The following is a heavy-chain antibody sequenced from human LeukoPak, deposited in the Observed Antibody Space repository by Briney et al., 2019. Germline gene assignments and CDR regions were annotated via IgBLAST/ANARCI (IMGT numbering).Heavy chain of an antibody. CDR2: ISSSSSYI. J-gene: IGHJ6*04. D-gene: IGHD2-15*01. CDR1: GFTFSSYS. Sequence: GGSLRLSCAASGFTFSSYSMNWVRQAPGKGLEWVSSISSSSSYIYYADSVKGRFTISRDNAKNSLYLQMNSLRAEDTAVYYCARACSGGSCYPAGDHYCYGMDVWGKGTTVTVSS. CDR3: ARACSGGSCYPAGDHYCYGMDV. V-gene: IGHV3-21*01.